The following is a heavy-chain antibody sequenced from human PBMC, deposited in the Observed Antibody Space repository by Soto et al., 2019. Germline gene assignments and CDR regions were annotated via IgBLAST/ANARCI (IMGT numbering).Heavy chain of an antibody. CDR2: ISGSGGST. CDR3: AKGGFYDSSGYYYRYFEY. J-gene: IGHJ4*02. V-gene: IGHV3-23*01. D-gene: IGHD3-22*01. CDR1: GFTFSSYA. Sequence: EVQLLESGGGLVQPGGSLRLSCAASGFTFSSYAMSWVRQAPGKGLEWVSAISGSGGSTYYADSVKGRFTISRDNSKHTLYLQMNSLRAEDTAVYYCAKGGFYDSSGYYYRYFEYWGQGTLVTVSS.